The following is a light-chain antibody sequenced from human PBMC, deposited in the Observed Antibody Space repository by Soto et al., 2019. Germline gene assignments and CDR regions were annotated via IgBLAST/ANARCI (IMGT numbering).Light chain of an antibody. J-gene: IGKJ4*01. Sequence: DIQMTQSPSSVSASIGDRVTITCRASQDISDSVVWYQQTPGKAPKLLIYLASNLQSGVPSRFSGSGSGTDFTLTISSLQPEDFATNYCQQTHNFPRTFGGGTKVEIK. V-gene: IGKV1-12*01. CDR3: QQTHNFPRT. CDR1: QDISDS. CDR2: LAS.